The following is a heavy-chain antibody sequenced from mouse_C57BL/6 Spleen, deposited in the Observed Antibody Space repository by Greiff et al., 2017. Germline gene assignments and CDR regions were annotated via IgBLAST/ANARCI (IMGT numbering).Heavy chain of an antibody. CDR2: IDPSDSYT. J-gene: IGHJ1*03. CDR1: GYTFTSYW. CDR3: ASYYGNRVGYVDV. V-gene: IGHV1-69*01. Sequence: QVQLQQPGAELVMPGASVKLSCKASGYTFTSYWMHWVKQRPGQGLEWIGEIDPSDSYTNYNQKFQGKSTLTVDKSSSTAYMQLSSLTSEDSAVXDWASYYGNRVGYVDVWGTGTTVTVSS. D-gene: IGHD2-1*01.